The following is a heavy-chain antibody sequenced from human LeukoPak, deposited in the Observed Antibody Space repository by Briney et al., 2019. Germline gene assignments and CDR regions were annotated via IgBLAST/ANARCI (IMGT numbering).Heavy chain of an antibody. Sequence: SETLSLTCTVSGGSITPYYWSWIRQPAGKGLEWIGRIYTSGSTNYNPSLKSRVTISVDTSKNQFSLKLSSVTAADTAVYYCARDYRPYGMDVWGQGTTVTVSS. J-gene: IGHJ6*02. CDR3: ARDYRPYGMDV. D-gene: IGHD3-16*02. CDR1: GGSITPYY. V-gene: IGHV4-4*07. CDR2: IYTSGST.